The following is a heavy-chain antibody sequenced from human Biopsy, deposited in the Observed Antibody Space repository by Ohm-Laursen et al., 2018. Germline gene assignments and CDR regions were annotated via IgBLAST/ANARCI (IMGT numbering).Heavy chain of an antibody. Sequence: GTLCLTCTVSGGSLNFYYWSWIRQPPGKGLEWIGYMYYSGSTKYSPSLKNRVTVSFDTSRNQFSLKLTSMTPADTAVYYCVRGRSPATYWGQGALVIVSS. CDR3: VRGRSPATY. CDR2: MYYSGST. D-gene: IGHD3-16*01. V-gene: IGHV4-59*01. CDR1: GGSLNFYY. J-gene: IGHJ4*02.